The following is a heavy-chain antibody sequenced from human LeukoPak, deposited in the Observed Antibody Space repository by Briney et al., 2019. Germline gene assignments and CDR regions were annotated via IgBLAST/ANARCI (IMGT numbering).Heavy chain of an antibody. CDR3: AASGGPINWFDP. CDR2: ITHNGYT. CDR1: GGSISSNSYY. Sequence: PSETLSLTCIVSGGSISSNSYYWGWIRQPPGKGLQWIGEITHNGYTNYNPALKSRVTISIDTSKNEFSLKVSSVTAADMAIYYCAASGGPINWFDPWGQGTLVTVSS. D-gene: IGHD3-10*01. J-gene: IGHJ5*02. V-gene: IGHV4-39*07.